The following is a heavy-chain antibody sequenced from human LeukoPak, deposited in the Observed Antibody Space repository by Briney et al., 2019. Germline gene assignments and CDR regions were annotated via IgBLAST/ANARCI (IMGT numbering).Heavy chain of an antibody. D-gene: IGHD5-24*01. CDR3: ARVGYSHFDY. Sequence: SETLSLTCAVYGGSFSGYDWSWIRQPPGKGLEWIGEINHSGSTNYNPSLKSRVTISVDTSKNQFSLKLSSVTAADTAVYYCARVGYSHFDYWGQGTLVTVSS. V-gene: IGHV4-34*01. CDR2: INHSGST. J-gene: IGHJ4*02. CDR1: GGSFSGYD.